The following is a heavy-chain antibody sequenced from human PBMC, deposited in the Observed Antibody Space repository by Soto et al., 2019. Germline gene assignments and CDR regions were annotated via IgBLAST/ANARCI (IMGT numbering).Heavy chain of an antibody. D-gene: IGHD3-9*01. Sequence: QVQLVQSGAEVKKPGSSVKVSCKASGGTFSSYAISWVRQAPGQGLEWMGGIIPIFGTANYAQKFQGRVTITAEESTSTAYMELSSLRSEATAVYYCAREFDKAASSTGSFDYWGQGTLVTVSS. CDR1: GGTFSSYA. J-gene: IGHJ4*02. V-gene: IGHV1-69*01. CDR3: AREFDKAASSTGSFDY. CDR2: IIPIFGTA.